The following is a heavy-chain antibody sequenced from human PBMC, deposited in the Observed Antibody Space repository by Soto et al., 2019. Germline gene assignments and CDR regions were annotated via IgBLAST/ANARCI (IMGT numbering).Heavy chain of an antibody. V-gene: IGHV3-30-3*01. CDR3: ARDRTGTTNYYYYGMDV. CDR1: GFTFSSYA. D-gene: IGHD1-1*01. Sequence: GGSLRLSCAASGFTFSSYAMHWVRQAPGKGLEWVAVISYDGSNKYYADSVKGRFTISRDNSKNTLYLQMNSLRAEDTAVYYRARDRTGTTNYYYYGMDVWGQGTTVTVSS. J-gene: IGHJ6*02. CDR2: ISYDGSNK.